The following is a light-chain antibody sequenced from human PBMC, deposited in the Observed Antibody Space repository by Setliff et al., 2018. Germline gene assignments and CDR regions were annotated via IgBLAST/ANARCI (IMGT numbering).Light chain of an antibody. Sequence: QSVLTQPASVSGSPGQSITISCTGTSSDIGGYNYVSWYQQHPGKAPKFMIYEVSKRPSGVSNRFSGSKSGNTASLTISGLQAEDEADYYCSSYTSSGTDVFGSGTKV. CDR1: SSDIGGYNY. CDR2: EVS. V-gene: IGLV2-14*01. J-gene: IGLJ1*01. CDR3: SSYTSSGTDV.